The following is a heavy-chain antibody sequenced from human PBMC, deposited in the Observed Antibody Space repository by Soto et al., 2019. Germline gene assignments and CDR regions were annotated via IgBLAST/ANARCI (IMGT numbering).Heavy chain of an antibody. Sequence: SVKVSCKASGGTFSSYTISWVRQAPGQGLEWMGRIIPILGIANYAQKFQGRVTITADKSTSAAYMELSSLRSEDTAVYYCASVVVAATTVTTGDWFDPWGQGTLVTVSS. CDR2: IIPILGIA. CDR1: GGTFSSYT. V-gene: IGHV1-69*02. J-gene: IGHJ5*02. D-gene: IGHD2-15*01. CDR3: ASVVVAATTVTTGDWFDP.